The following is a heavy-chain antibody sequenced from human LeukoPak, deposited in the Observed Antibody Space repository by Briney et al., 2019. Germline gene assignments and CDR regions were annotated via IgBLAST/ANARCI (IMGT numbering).Heavy chain of an antibody. D-gene: IGHD2-2*01. J-gene: IGHJ5*02. Sequence: SKTLSLTCAVSGYSISSGYYWGWIRQPPGKGLEWIGSIYHSGSTYYNPSLKSRVTISVDTSKNQFSLKLSSVTAADTAVYYCARHIPTIVVVPAARFDPRGQGTLVTVSS. CDR1: GYSISSGYY. CDR3: ARHIPTIVVVPAARFDP. CDR2: IYHSGST. V-gene: IGHV4-38-2*01.